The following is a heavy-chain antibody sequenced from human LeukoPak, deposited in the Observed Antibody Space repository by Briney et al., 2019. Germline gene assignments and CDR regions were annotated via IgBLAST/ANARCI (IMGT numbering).Heavy chain of an antibody. CDR3: ARAMRSGYDY. CDR1: GFTFSSYG. J-gene: IGHJ4*02. D-gene: IGHD3-22*01. Sequence: GSLRLSCAASGFTFSSYGMNWVRQAPGKRLEWVSYISSSSDSIYYADSVKGRFTISRDNAENSLYLQMNSLRDEDTAVYYCARAMRSGYDYWGQGTLVTVSS. CDR2: ISSSSDSI. V-gene: IGHV3-48*02.